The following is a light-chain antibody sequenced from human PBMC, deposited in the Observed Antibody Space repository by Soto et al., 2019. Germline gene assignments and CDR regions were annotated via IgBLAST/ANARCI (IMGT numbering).Light chain of an antibody. CDR3: QSYDSSLSAVV. J-gene: IGLJ2*01. Sequence: QSVLTQPPSVSGAPGQRVTISCTGSSSNIGAGFDVYWYQHLPGTAPKLLIYDNTNRPSGVPDRFSGSKSGTSASLAITGLQAEDEADYYCQSYDSSLSAVVFGVVSKRTVL. CDR1: SSNIGAGFD. V-gene: IGLV1-40*01. CDR2: DNT.